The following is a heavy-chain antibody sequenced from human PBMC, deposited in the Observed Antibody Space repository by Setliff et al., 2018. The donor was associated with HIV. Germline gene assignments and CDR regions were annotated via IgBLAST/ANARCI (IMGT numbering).Heavy chain of an antibody. V-gene: IGHV3-53*01. CDR2: IYSGGST. D-gene: IGHD2-8*02. J-gene: IGHJ6*03. CDR1: GFTVNSNY. Sequence: PGGSLRLSCAASGFTVNSNYMSWVRQSPGKGLEWVSVIYSGGSTFYADSVKGRFSISRDNSKNTLYLQMNSLRAEDTSVYYGARVSSTYWYSIFRNYYYHMDVWGKGTTVTVSS. CDR3: ARVSSTYWYSIFRNYYYHMDV.